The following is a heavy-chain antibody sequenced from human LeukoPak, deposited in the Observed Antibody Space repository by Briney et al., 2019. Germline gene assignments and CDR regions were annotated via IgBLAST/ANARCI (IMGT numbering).Heavy chain of an antibody. J-gene: IGHJ4*02. V-gene: IGHV3-30*02. CDR3: AKSGYSSSWYGRARSGYFDY. CDR1: GFNFWGSG. Sequence: QPGGSLRLSCVASGFNFWGSGMHWVRQAPGKGLEWLSFIQYDASQIRYADSVKGRFTISRDNSKNTLYLQMNSLRAEDTAVYYCAKSGYSSSWYGRARSGYFDYWGQGTLVTVSS. D-gene: IGHD6-13*01. CDR2: IQYDASQI.